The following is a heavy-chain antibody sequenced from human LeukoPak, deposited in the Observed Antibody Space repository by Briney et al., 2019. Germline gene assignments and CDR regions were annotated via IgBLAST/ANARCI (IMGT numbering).Heavy chain of an antibody. J-gene: IGHJ4*02. Sequence: PGGSLRLSCAASGFTFSSYGMHWVRQAPGKGLEWVAVISYDGSNKYYADSVKGRFTISRDNSKNTLYLQMNSLRAEDTAVYYCASYGGSYQDYWGQGTLVTVSS. V-gene: IGHV3-30*03. CDR1: GFTFSSYG. D-gene: IGHD1-26*01. CDR3: ASYGGSYQDY. CDR2: ISYDGSNK.